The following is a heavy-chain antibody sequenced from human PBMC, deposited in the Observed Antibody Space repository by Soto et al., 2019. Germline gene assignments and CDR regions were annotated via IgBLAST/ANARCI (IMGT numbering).Heavy chain of an antibody. Sequence: QVQLQESGPGLVKPSGTLSLTCTVSGASISSGYWWSWVRQPPGKGLEWIGEIYGSGTANHSPSLKSRVTISVDKSKDQVSLSLNSVTAADTAVYYCAASPGWWRLDYWGQGTRVTVSS. V-gene: IGHV4-4*02. CDR1: GASISSGYW. CDR2: IYGSGTA. D-gene: IGHD6-19*01. J-gene: IGHJ4*02. CDR3: AASPGWWRLDY.